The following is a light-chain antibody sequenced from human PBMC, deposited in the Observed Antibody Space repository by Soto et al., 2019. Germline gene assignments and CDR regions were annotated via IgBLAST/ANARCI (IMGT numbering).Light chain of an antibody. CDR2: LGS. Sequence: DILMTQSPISLPVTPGETASISCRSSKSILHSNGYNYLDWYLQKPGQSPQLLIYLGSNRASGVPDRFSGSGSGTDFTQKISRVEAEDVGVYYCMQALQTSITFGQGTRLEIK. CDR3: MQALQTSIT. V-gene: IGKV2-28*01. J-gene: IGKJ5*01. CDR1: KSILHSNGYNY.